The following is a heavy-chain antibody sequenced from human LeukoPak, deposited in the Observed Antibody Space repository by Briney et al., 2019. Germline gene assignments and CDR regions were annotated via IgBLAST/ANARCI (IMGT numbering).Heavy chain of an antibody. J-gene: IGHJ6*03. V-gene: IGHV3-53*01. CDR1: GFTVSNNY. D-gene: IGHD4-11*01. CDR3: AKDHYSNYAAPYYMDV. CDR2: IDGGGST. Sequence: GGSLRLSCAVSGFTVSNNYMSWLREAPRKGLEWVSVIDGGGSTSYADSVKGRFTISRDNSKNTLYLQMNSLRAEDTAVYYCAKDHYSNYAAPYYMDVWGKGTTVTVSS.